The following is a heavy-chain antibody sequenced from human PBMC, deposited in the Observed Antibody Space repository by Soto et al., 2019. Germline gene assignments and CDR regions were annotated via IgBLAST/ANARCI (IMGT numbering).Heavy chain of an antibody. J-gene: IGHJ6*02. CDR2: ISETGDTS. V-gene: IGHV3-23*01. D-gene: IGHD1-26*01. CDR1: GFNFNNYA. CDR3: TKGYTYSGSHGGPDGIDV. Sequence: EVQVLESGGGVVKPGGSLKLSCVTSGFNFNNYAMSWVRQAPGKGLQWVSSISETGDTSYYTDSARGRFTISRDNSKNTLSLQMNSPRAEDTALYYCTKGYTYSGSHGGPDGIDVWGQGTTVAVSS.